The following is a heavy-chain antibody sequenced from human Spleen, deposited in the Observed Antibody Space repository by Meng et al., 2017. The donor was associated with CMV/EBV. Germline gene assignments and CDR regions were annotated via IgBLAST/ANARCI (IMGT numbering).Heavy chain of an antibody. CDR2: IYSGGST. V-gene: IGHV3-23*01. CDR3: ANDPWGCSSSSRVFVDY. D-gene: IGHD6-6*01. J-gene: IGHJ4*02. Sequence: GGSLRLSCAASGFAFSTYAMSWVRQAPGKGLEWVSVIYSGGSTYYADSVKGRFTISRDNSKNTLYLQMNSLRAEDTAVYYCANDPWGCSSSSRVFVDYWGQGTLVTSPQ. CDR1: GFAFSTYA.